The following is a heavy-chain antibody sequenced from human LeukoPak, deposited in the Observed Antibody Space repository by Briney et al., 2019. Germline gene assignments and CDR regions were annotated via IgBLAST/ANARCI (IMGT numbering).Heavy chain of an antibody. V-gene: IGHV1-2*02. CDR3: ARSPTHYYGSGSYYWGYLDY. Sequence: GASVKVSCKASGYTFTGYYMHWVRQAPGQGLEWMGWINPNSGGTNYAQKFQGRVTMTRDTSISTAYMELSRLRSDDTAVYYCARSPTHYYGSGSYYWGYLDYWGQGTLVTVSS. CDR2: INPNSGGT. D-gene: IGHD3-10*01. J-gene: IGHJ4*02. CDR1: GYTFTGYY.